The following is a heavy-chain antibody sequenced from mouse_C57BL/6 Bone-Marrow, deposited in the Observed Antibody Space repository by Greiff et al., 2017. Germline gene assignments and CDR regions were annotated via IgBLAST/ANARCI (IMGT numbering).Heavy chain of an antibody. CDR3: ARIAYHVGAY. CDR1: GYTFTSYW. D-gene: IGHD2-10*01. V-gene: IGHV1-55*01. J-gene: IGHJ3*01. Sequence: QVQLQQSGAELVKPGASVKMSCKASGYTFTSYWVTWVKQRPGQGLEWIGDIYPGSGSTNYNEKFTSKTTLTVDTSSSTAYMHLSSLTSEDSAVYSCARIAYHVGAYWGQGTLVTVSA. CDR2: IYPGSGST.